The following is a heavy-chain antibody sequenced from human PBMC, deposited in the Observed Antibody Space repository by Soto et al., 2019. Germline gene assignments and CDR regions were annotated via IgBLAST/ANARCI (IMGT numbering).Heavy chain of an antibody. V-gene: IGHV4-38-2*02. CDR2: GYHRGTS. Sequence: SLTCTVSGYSISSGFYWGWIRQPPGKGLEWIGSGYHRGTSYYNPSLQSRVSISMDTSKNQFSLRLASVTAADTAVYYCARGNGYYDTSGDFNSWGQGALVTVSS. CDR1: GYSISSGFY. D-gene: IGHD3-22*01. CDR3: ARGNGYYDTSGDFNS. J-gene: IGHJ4*02.